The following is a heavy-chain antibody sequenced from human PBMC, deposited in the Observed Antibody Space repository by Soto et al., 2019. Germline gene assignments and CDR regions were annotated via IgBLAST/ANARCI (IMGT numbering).Heavy chain of an antibody. J-gene: IGHJ5*02. CDR1: VFLFSSYA. Sequence: GSLSLSCEASVFLFSSYAMNWVRQAPGKGLEWVSAISGSGGSTYYADSVKGRFTISRDNSKNTLYLQMNSLRAEDTAVYYCAKAPRSSWYLSYYWFDPWGQGTLVTVSS. D-gene: IGHD6-13*01. CDR3: AKAPRSSWYLSYYWFDP. V-gene: IGHV3-23*01. CDR2: ISGSGGST.